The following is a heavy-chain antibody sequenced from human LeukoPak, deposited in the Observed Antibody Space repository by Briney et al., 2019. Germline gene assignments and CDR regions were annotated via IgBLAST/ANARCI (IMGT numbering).Heavy chain of an antibody. V-gene: IGHV3-53*01. Sequence: PGGSLRLSCAASGFTVSSNYMNWVRQAPGKGLEWVSVIYSGGSTYYADSVKGRFTISRDNSKNTLYLQMNSLRVEDTAMYYCAAGIAVAGPENHWGQGTLVTVSS. CDR1: GFTVSSNY. J-gene: IGHJ5*02. CDR2: IYSGGST. CDR3: AAGIAVAGPENH. D-gene: IGHD6-19*01.